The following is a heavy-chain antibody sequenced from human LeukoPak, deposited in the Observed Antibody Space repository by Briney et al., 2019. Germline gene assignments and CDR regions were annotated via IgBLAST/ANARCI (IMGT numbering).Heavy chain of an antibody. J-gene: IGHJ5*02. CDR2: IYYSGST. CDR1: GGSISSGDYY. V-gene: IGHV4-30-4*01. D-gene: IGHD2-2*02. Sequence: PSQTLSLTCTVSGGSISSGDYYWSWIRQPPGKGLEWIGYIYYSGSTYYHPSLKSRVTISVDTSKNQFSLKLSSVTAADTAVYYCARSVVPAAIRFDPWGQGTLVTVSS. CDR3: ARSVVPAAIRFDP.